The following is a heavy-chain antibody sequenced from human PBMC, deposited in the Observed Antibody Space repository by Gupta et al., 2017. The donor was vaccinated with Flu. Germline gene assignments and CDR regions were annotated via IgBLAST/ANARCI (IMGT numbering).Heavy chain of an antibody. CDR1: GGSISSGGYY. D-gene: IGHD4-17*01. J-gene: IGHJ6*02. CDR3: AREAVAFGDYRHGMDV. Sequence: QVHLQESGPGLVKPSQTLSLTCSVSGGSISSGGYYWTWIRQHPGKGLQWIGNINYSGRTDYNASLKSRITISVDTSKNQFSLKLRSVTAADTAVYYCAREAVAFGDYRHGMDVWGQGTTVTVSS. V-gene: IGHV4-31*03. CDR2: INYSGRT.